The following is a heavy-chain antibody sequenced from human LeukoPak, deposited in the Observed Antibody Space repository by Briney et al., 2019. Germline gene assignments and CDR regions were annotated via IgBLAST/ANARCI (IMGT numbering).Heavy chain of an antibody. CDR2: ISSGSSTI. CDR3: ARAHFGLDV. V-gene: IGHV3-48*02. D-gene: IGHD3-3*02. CDR1: GFTFMSYS. Sequence: GGSLRQLRAASGFTFMSYSMNWVRQAPGKGLEWVSYISSGSSTIYYADSVKGRLTISRDNAKDSLYLQMNSLRDEDTAVYYCARAHFGLDVWGQGTTVTVSS. J-gene: IGHJ6*02.